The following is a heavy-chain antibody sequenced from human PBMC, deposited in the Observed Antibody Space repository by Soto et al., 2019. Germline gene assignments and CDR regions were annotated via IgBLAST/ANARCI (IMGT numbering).Heavy chain of an antibody. CDR3: ARRTMSTVTTGPGWFDP. J-gene: IGHJ5*02. CDR2: IYFSGST. Sequence: TWTGFGGSISSGGYSWSWIRQHPGKGLEWIGYIYFSGSTYYNPSLKSRVTISVDTSKNQFSLKLSSVTAADTAVYYCARRTMSTVTTGPGWFDPWGQGTLVTVSS. CDR1: GGSISSGGYS. V-gene: IGHV4-31*02. D-gene: IGHD4-17*01.